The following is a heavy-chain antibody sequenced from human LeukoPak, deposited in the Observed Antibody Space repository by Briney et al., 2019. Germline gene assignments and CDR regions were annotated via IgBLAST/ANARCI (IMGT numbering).Heavy chain of an antibody. V-gene: IGHV4-34*01. CDR1: GGSFSGYY. J-gene: IGHJ6*03. D-gene: IGHD4-17*01. CDR2: INHSGST. CDR3: ARRGTTVSSWYYYYYMDV. Sequence: PSETLSLTCAVYGGSFSGYYWSWIRQPPGKGLGWIGEINHSGSTNYNPSPKSRVTISVDTSKNQFSLKLSSVTAADTAVYYCARRGTTVSSWYYYYYMDVWGKGTTVTISS.